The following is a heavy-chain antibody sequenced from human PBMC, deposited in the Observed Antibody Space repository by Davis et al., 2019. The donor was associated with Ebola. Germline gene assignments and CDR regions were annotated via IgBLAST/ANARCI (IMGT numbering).Heavy chain of an antibody. CDR1: GGTFSSYV. CDR3: ARDRAGTAATSGWFDP. CDR2: INPSGGST. D-gene: IGHD2-21*02. Sequence: ASVKVSCKASGGTFSSYVISWVRQAPGQGLEWMGLINPSGGSTNYAQKFQGRVTMTRDTSTNTVYMDLSSLTSEDTAVYFCARDRAGTAATSGWFDPWGHGTLVTVSA. V-gene: IGHV1-46*01. J-gene: IGHJ5*02.